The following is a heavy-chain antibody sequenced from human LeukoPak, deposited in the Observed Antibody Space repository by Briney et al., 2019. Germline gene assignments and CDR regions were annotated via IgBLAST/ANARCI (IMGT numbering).Heavy chain of an antibody. V-gene: IGHV3-30*18. CDR3: AKGARGSGSYFDY. Sequence: GGSLRLSCAASEFTFSSYGMHWVRQAPGKGLEWVAVISYDGSNKYYADSVKGRFTISRDNSKNTLYLQMNSLRAEDTAVYYCAKGARGSGSYFDYWGQGTLVTVSS. J-gene: IGHJ4*02. CDR1: EFTFSSYG. D-gene: IGHD3-10*01. CDR2: ISYDGSNK.